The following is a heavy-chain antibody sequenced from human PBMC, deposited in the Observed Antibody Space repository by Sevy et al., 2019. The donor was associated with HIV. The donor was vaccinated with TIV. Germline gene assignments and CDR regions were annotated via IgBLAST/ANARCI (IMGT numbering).Heavy chain of an antibody. CDR2: ISGSGSST. Sequence: GGSLSLSCVASGFTFSSYAMSWVRQVPGKGLEWVSAISGSGSSTYYADSVKGRFTISRDNLRHTLYLQMNSLRAEDTDVYYCAKDNKDGTFYYYYYMDVWGKGTTVTVSS. CDR1: GFTFSSYA. J-gene: IGHJ6*03. CDR3: AKDNKDGTFYYYYYMDV. V-gene: IGHV3-23*01. D-gene: IGHD1-1*01.